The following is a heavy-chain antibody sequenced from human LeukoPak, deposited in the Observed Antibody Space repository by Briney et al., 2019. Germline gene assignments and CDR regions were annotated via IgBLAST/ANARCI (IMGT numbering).Heavy chain of an antibody. Sequence: GGSLRLSCAAPGFTFSSYSMNWVRQAPGKGLEWVSSISSSSSYIYYADSVKGRFTISRDNAKNSLYLQMNSLRAEDTAVYYCARDGSSSSISYAFDIWGQGTMVTVSS. J-gene: IGHJ3*02. V-gene: IGHV3-21*01. CDR3: ARDGSSSSISYAFDI. CDR2: ISSSSSYI. D-gene: IGHD6-6*01. CDR1: GFTFSSYS.